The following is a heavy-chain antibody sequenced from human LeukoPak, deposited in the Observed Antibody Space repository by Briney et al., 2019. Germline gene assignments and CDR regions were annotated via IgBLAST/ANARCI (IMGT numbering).Heavy chain of an antibody. D-gene: IGHD3-10*01. CDR1: GFTFSTYW. CDR3: ARDSGSGSSFFVNLADHYYMDV. Sequence: SGGSLRLSCAASGFTFSTYWMSWVRQAPGMGLEWVANIKQDGSEKRYVDSVKGRFSISRDNANNSLYLQMNSLRAEDTGVYYCARDSGSGSSFFVNLADHYYMDVWGKGTTVTVSS. CDR2: IKQDGSEK. V-gene: IGHV3-7*01. J-gene: IGHJ6*03.